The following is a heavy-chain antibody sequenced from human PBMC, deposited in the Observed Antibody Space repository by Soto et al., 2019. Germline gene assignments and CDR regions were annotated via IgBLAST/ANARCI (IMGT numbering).Heavy chain of an antibody. CDR2: IYNSGST. J-gene: IGHJ4*02. V-gene: IGHV4-30-4*01. D-gene: IGHD3-3*01. CDR1: GGSVSSGGYF. Sequence: QVQLQESGPRLVEPSQTLSLTCTVSGGSVSSGGYFWSWIRQPPGEGLEWIGHIYNSGSTYSNPSRRGRVTISVDTSKSQFSLKLSSVTAADTAVYYCARGPSADKIDFWGQGTLVTVSS. CDR3: ARGPSADKIDF.